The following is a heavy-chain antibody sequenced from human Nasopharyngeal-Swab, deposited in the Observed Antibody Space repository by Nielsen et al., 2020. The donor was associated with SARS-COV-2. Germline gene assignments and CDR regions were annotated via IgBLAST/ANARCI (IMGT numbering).Heavy chain of an antibody. Sequence: WIRQPPGKGLEWIGEINHSGSTNYNPSLKSRVTISVDTSKNQFSLKLSSVTAADTAVYYCARAGDIRYCYYGMDVWGQGTTVTVSS. CDR3: ARAGDIRYCYYGMDV. D-gene: IGHD2-21*01. V-gene: IGHV4-34*01. J-gene: IGHJ6*02. CDR2: INHSGST.